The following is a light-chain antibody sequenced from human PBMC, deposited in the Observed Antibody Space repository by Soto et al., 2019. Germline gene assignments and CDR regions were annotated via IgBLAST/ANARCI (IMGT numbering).Light chain of an antibody. CDR3: AAWDDSLNGRV. Sequence: QLVLTQPPSASGTPGQRVTISCSGSNSNIGSNTVNWYQQLPGTAPKLLIYYDNLRPSGAPDRISGSKSGTSTSLAISGLQSDDEADYYCAAWDDSLNGRVFGTGTKLTVL. J-gene: IGLJ1*01. V-gene: IGLV1-44*01. CDR1: NSNIGSNT. CDR2: YDN.